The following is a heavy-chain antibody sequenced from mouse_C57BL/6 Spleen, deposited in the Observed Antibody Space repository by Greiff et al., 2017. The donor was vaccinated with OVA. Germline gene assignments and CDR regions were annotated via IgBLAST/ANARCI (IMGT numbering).Heavy chain of an antibody. J-gene: IGHJ2*01. CDR3: ARVGVSDGNYDY. Sequence: EVHLVESEGGLVQPGSSMKLSCTASGFTFSDYYMAWVRQVPEKGLEWVANINYDGSSTYYLDSLKSRFIISRDNAKNILYLQMSSLKSEDTATYYCARVGVSDGNYDYWGQGTTLTVSS. CDR2: INYDGSST. CDR1: GFTFSDYY. D-gene: IGHD2-1*01. V-gene: IGHV5-16*01.